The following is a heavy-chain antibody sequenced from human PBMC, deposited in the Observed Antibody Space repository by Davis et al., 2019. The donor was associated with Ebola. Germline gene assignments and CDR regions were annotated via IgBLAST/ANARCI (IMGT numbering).Heavy chain of an antibody. CDR2: ISAYNGNT. V-gene: IGHV1-18*01. D-gene: IGHD3-22*01. J-gene: IGHJ4*02. CDR3: ARGRTMIVVGDFDY. Sequence: ASVKVSCKASGYTFTSYGISWVRQAPGQGLEWMGWISAYNGNTNYAQKLQDRVTMTTDTSTSTAYMELRSLRSDDTAVYYCARGRTMIVVGDFDYWGQGTLVTVSS. CDR1: GYTFTSYG.